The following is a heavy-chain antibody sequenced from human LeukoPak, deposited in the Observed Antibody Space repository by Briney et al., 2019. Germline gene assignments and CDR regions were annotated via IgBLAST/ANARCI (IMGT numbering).Heavy chain of an antibody. CDR3: VVVPAAPVYNWFDP. D-gene: IGHD2-2*01. J-gene: IGHJ5*02. CDR2: ISAYNGNT. Sequence: ASVKVSCKASGYTFTSCGISWVRQAPGQGLEWMGWISAYNGNTNYAQKLQGRVTMTTDTSTSTAYMELRSLRSDDTAVYYCVVVPAAPVYNWFDPWGQGTLVTVSS. V-gene: IGHV1-18*01. CDR1: GYTFTSCG.